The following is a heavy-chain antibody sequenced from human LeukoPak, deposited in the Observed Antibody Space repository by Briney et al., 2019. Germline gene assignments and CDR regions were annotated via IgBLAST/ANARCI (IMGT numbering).Heavy chain of an antibody. V-gene: IGHV3-48*01. Sequence: GGSLRLSCAASGFTFSSYSMNWVRQAPGKGLEWVSYISSGSSTIYYADSVKGRFTISRDNAKNSLYLQMNSLRAEDTAVYYCASHLGYCSGGYCLDYWGQGTLVTVSS. D-gene: IGHD2-15*01. CDR2: ISSGSSTI. CDR3: ASHLGYCSGGYCLDY. CDR1: GFTFSSYS. J-gene: IGHJ4*02.